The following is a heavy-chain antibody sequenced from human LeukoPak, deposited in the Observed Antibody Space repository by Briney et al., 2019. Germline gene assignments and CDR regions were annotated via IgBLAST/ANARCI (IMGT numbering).Heavy chain of an antibody. Sequence: GGSLRLSCAASGFTFSSDYMHWVRQTPGKGLVWVSRINSDGSDTSYADSVKGRFTISRDNSKNTLYLQMNSLRAEDTAVYYCAKEPVYDSSGYHFDYWGQGTLVTVSS. CDR2: INSDGSDT. CDR1: GFTFSSDY. J-gene: IGHJ4*02. D-gene: IGHD3-22*01. V-gene: IGHV3-74*01. CDR3: AKEPVYDSSGYHFDY.